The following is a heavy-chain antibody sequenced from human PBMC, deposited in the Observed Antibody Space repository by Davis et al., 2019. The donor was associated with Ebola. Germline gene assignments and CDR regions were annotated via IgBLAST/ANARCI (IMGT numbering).Heavy chain of an antibody. D-gene: IGHD3-9*01. CDR1: GGSISNYY. V-gene: IGHV4-59*01. J-gene: IGHJ4*02. Sequence: SETLSLTCTVSGGSISNYYWSWIRQPPGKGLEWIGYIYYSGSTNYNPSLKSRVTISVDTSKNQFSLKLSSVTAADTAVYYCTTGHPYYDILTGYFMTSFDYWGQGTLVTVSS. CDR3: TTGHPYYDILTGYFMTSFDY. CDR2: IYYSGST.